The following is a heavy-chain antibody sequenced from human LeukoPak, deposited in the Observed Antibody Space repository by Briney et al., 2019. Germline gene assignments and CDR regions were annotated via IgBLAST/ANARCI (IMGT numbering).Heavy chain of an antibody. CDR1: GFTFSSYW. V-gene: IGHV3-7*01. CDR3: ARGSPILTGLWPIDY. J-gene: IGHJ4*02. Sequence: GGSLRLSCAASGFTFSSYWMSWVRQAPGKGLEWVANIKQDGSEKYYVDSVKGRFTISRDNAKNSLYLQMNSLRAEDTAVYYCARGSPILTGLWPIDYWGQGTLVTVSS. CDR2: IKQDGSEK. D-gene: IGHD3-9*01.